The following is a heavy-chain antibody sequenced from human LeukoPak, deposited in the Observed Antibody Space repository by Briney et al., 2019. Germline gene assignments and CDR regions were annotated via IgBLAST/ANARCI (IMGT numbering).Heavy chain of an antibody. V-gene: IGHV4-39*02. D-gene: IGHD2-2*03. Sequence: PSETLSLTCTVSGDSINSGSYHWGWIRQPPGKGLEWIGSIQHSGNTYYNPSLKSRLTISVDTSKNQFSLKLNSVTAADTAVYYCARDGFHWGQGTLVTVSS. J-gene: IGHJ4*02. CDR2: IQHSGNT. CDR1: GDSINSGSYH. CDR3: ARDGFH.